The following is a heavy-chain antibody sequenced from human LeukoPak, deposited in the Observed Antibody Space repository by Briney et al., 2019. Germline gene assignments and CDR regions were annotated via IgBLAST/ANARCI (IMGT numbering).Heavy chain of an antibody. V-gene: IGHV4-30-4*08. CDR3: ARAVVPAARFDY. J-gene: IGHJ4*02. D-gene: IGHD2-2*01. CDR1: GGSISSGDYY. CDR2: IYYSGST. Sequence: SEALSLTCTVSGGSISSGDYYWSWIRQPPGKGLEWIGYIYYSGSTYYNPSLKSRVTISVDTSKNQFSLKLSSVTAADTAVYYCARAVVPAARFDYWGQGTLVTVSS.